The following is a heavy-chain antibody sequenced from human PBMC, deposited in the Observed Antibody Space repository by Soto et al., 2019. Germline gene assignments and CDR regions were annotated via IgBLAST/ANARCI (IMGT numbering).Heavy chain of an antibody. V-gene: IGHV3-23*01. D-gene: IGHD1-26*01. Sequence: EVQLLESGGGLAQPGGSLRLSCAASGFAFSSSAMAWIRQNPGKGLQWVSAITVAGGGIYYADSVKGRFTISRDNSKKTLYLQMNSLSAEDTAQYFCAKWPPSPKMGVTSHWGQGTLVTVSS. J-gene: IGHJ4*02. CDR3: AKWPPSPKMGVTSH. CDR1: GFAFSSSA. CDR2: ITVAGGGI.